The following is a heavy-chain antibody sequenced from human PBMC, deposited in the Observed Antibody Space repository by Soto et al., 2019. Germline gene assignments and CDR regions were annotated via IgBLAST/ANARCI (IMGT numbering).Heavy chain of an antibody. D-gene: IGHD3-9*01. CDR1: GFTFSSYA. J-gene: IGHJ6*02. CDR2: ISYDGSNK. V-gene: IGHV3-30-3*01. Sequence: GESLKISCADSGFTFSSYAMHWVRQAPGKGLEWVAVISYDGSNKYYADSVKGRFTISRDNSKNTLYLQMNSLRAEDTAVYFCAREHDDILTGHLLYYYYGMDVWGQGTTVTVS. CDR3: AREHDDILTGHLLYYYYGMDV.